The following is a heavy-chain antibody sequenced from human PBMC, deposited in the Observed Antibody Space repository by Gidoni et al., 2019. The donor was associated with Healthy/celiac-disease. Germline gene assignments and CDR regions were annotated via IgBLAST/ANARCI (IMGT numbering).Heavy chain of an antibody. J-gene: IGHJ4*02. CDR3: ARHYGLDTAMGLDFDY. Sequence: QLQLQESGPGLVKPSETLSLTCTVSGGSISRSSSYWGWIRQPPGKGLGWIGSIYYSGSPYYNPSLKSRVTISVDTSKNQSSRKLSSVTAADTAVYYCARHYGLDTAMGLDFDYWGQGTLVTVSS. CDR1: GGSISRSSSY. D-gene: IGHD5-18*01. CDR2: IYYSGSP. V-gene: IGHV4-39*01.